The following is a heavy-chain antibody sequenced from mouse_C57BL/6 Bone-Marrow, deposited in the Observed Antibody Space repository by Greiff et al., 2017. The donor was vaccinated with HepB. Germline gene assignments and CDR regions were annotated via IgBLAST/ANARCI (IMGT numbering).Heavy chain of an antibody. J-gene: IGHJ1*03. CDR2: IHPNSGST. CDR1: GYTFTSYW. Sequence: QVQLQQPGAELVKPGASVKLSCKASGYTFTSYWMHWVKQRPGQGLEWIGMIHPNSGSTNYNEKFKSKATLTVAKSSSTAYMQLSSLTSEDSAVYYCARVYTRVIDPWYFDVWGTGTTVTVSS. V-gene: IGHV1-64*01. D-gene: IGHD1-1*01. CDR3: ARVYTRVIDPWYFDV.